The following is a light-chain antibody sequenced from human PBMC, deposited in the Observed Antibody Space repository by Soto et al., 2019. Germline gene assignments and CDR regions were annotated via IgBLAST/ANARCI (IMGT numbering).Light chain of an antibody. CDR2: DAS. CDR3: QKYNNATKT. CDR1: QGIRNY. V-gene: IGKV1-27*01. Sequence: DIQMTQSPSSLSASVGDRVTITCRASQGIRNYLAWYQQKPGKVPKLLIYDASTLQSGVPSRFSGSGSGTDFTLTISSLQPEDVATYYCQKYNNATKTFGQGTKVEIK. J-gene: IGKJ1*01.